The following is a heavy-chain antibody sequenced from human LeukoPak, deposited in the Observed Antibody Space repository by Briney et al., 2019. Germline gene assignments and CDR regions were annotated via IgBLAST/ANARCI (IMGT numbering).Heavy chain of an antibody. CDR1: GFTFSSYG. CDR2: IRYDGSNK. CDR3: AKLYCGSDCYSLYYYYYMDV. V-gene: IGHV3-30*02. Sequence: PGGSLRLSCAASGFTFSSYGMHWVRQAPGKGLEWVAFIRYDGSNKYCADSVKGRFTISRDNSKNTLYLQMNSLRADDTAMYYCAKLYCGSDCYSLYYYYYMDVWGKGTTVTVSS. J-gene: IGHJ6*03. D-gene: IGHD2-21*02.